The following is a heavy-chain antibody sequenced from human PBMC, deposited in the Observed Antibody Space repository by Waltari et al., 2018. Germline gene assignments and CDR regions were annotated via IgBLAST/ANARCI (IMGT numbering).Heavy chain of an antibody. CDR1: GYTFTGYY. CDR3: ACIAVAGPLYYYYGMDV. Sequence: QVQLVQSGAEVKKPGASVKVSCKASGYTFTGYYMHWVRQAPGQGLEWMVWVNPNSGGRNYAQKFQGRVTRTRDTSSSTAYMERSRLRSDDTAVYYCACIAVAGPLYYYYGMDVWGQGTTVTVSS. V-gene: IGHV1-2*02. D-gene: IGHD6-19*01. J-gene: IGHJ6*02. CDR2: VNPNSGGR.